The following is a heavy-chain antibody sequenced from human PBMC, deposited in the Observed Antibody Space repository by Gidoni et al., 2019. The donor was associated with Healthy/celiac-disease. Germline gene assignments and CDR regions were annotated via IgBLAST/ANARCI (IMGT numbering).Heavy chain of an antibody. CDR1: GFPFSSYS. D-gene: IGHD3-10*01. V-gene: IGHV3-21*01. J-gene: IGHJ6*02. CDR2: ISSSSSYI. CDR3: ASISLNYGSDGMDV. Sequence: EVQLVESGGGLVKPGGSLRLSCAASGFPFSSYSMNWVRQAPGKGLEWVSSISSSSSYIYYADSVKGRFTISRDNAKNSLYLQMNSLRAEDTAVYYCASISLNYGSDGMDVWGQGTTVTVSS.